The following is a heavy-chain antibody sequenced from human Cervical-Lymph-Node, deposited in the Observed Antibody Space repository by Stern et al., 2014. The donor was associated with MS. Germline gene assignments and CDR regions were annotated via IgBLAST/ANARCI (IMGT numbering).Heavy chain of an antibody. J-gene: IGHJ6*02. CDR3: VRGDTTWHYFYYGLDV. CDR2: INPSVIKA. D-gene: IGHD1-14*01. Sequence: EQLVESGAEVKKPGAAVKVSCKASGYTFTSYYMHWVRQAPGQGLEWMGVINPSVIKATYTQVFQDRGTLTRDTSSATVSMELSSLRLADTAVYYCVRGDTTWHYFYYGLDVWGQGTTVTVSS. V-gene: IGHV1-46*03. CDR1: GYTFTSYY.